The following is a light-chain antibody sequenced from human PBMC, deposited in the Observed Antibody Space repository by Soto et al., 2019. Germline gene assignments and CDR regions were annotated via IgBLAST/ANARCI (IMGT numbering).Light chain of an antibody. CDR3: QHYNSYSEA. J-gene: IGKJ1*01. CDR1: QTISSW. Sequence: DSQMTQSPSTLSGSVGDRVTITCLASQTISSWLAWYQQKPGKAPKLLIYKASTLKSGVPSRFSGSGSGTEFTLTISSLQPDDFATYYCQHYNSYSEAFGQGTKVEL. CDR2: KAS. V-gene: IGKV1-5*03.